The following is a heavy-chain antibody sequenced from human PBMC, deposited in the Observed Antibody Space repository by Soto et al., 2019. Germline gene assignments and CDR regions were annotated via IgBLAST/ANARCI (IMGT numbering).Heavy chain of an antibody. CDR1: GYTFTGYY. CDR3: ARDNLPGSSGSYDY. CDR2: INPNSGGT. V-gene: IGHV1-2*04. D-gene: IGHD3-10*01. Sequence: QVPLVQSGAEVKKPGASVKVSCKASGYTFTGYYMHWVRQAPGQGLEWMGWINPNSGGTNYAQKFQGWVTMARDTSISTAYMELSRLRSDDTAVYYCARDNLPGSSGSYDYWGQGTLVTVSS. J-gene: IGHJ4*02.